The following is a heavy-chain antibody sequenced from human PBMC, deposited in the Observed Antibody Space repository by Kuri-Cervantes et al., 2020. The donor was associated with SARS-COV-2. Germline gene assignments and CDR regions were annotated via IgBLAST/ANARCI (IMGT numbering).Heavy chain of an antibody. J-gene: IGHJ5*02. Sequence: SETLSLTCTVSGYSISSGYYWGWIRQPPGKGLEWIGSIYHSGSTNYSPSLKSRVTISVDASKSQFSLKLSSVTAADTAVYYCARDPNANHNNWFDPWGQGTLVTVSS. CDR2: IYHSGST. V-gene: IGHV4-38-2*02. D-gene: IGHD4/OR15-4a*01. CDR1: GYSISSGYY. CDR3: ARDPNANHNNWFDP.